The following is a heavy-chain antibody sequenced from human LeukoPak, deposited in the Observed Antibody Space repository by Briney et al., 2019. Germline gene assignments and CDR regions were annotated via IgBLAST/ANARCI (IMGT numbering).Heavy chain of an antibody. Sequence: QSGGSLRLSCAASGFTFGSYGMHWVRQAPGKGLELVAVIWYDGSHQHYTDSVKGRFTVSRDNSKNTLFLQMDSLRAEDTAVYYCVRDETSSSGWNYFDYWGQGTLVTVSS. J-gene: IGHJ4*02. D-gene: IGHD6-19*01. CDR3: VRDETSSSGWNYFDY. V-gene: IGHV3-33*01. CDR2: IWYDGSHQ. CDR1: GFTFGSYG.